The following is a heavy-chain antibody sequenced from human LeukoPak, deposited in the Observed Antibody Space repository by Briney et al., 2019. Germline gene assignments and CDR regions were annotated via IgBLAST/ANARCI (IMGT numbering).Heavy chain of an antibody. D-gene: IGHD2-8*01. Sequence: GGSLRLYCAASGFAFDVYGMSWVRQAPGKGLEWVANIKHDGSEKYYVNSVKGRFTISREDAKNSLYLQMNSLRGEDTAVYYCARCTRFTDSFDYWGQGVLVTVSS. V-gene: IGHV3-7*01. CDR2: IKHDGSEK. CDR3: ARCTRFTDSFDY. J-gene: IGHJ4*02. CDR1: GFAFDVYG.